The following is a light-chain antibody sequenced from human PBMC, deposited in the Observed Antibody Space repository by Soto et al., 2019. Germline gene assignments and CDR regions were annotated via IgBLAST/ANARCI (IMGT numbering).Light chain of an antibody. CDR2: DVT. Sequence: HSALTQPASVSGSPGQSITISCTGTSSDVGGYNYVSWYQQHPGRAPKLIIYDVTNRPSGISNRFSGSKSGNTASLTISGLQTEDEADYYCISFTSRHIYVFGTGTKVTVL. CDR1: SSDVGGYNY. V-gene: IGLV2-14*03. CDR3: ISFTSRHIYV. J-gene: IGLJ1*01.